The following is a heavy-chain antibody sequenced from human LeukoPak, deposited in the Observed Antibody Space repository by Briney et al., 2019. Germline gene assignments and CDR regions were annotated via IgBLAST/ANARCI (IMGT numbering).Heavy chain of an antibody. CDR2: TYYRSTWYN. V-gene: IGHV6-1*01. J-gene: IGHJ5*02. Sequence: SQTLSLTCAISGDSVSSNSVTWNWIRQSPSRGLEWLGRTYYRSTWYNDYAVSVRGRITVNPDTSKNQFFLHLNSVTPEDTAVYYCAGRLTQYDCFDPWGQGILVTVSS. D-gene: IGHD2-2*01. CDR1: GDSVSSNSVT. CDR3: AGRLTQYDCFDP.